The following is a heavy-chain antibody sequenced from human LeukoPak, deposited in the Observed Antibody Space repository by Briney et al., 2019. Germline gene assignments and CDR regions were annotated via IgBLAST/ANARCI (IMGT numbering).Heavy chain of an antibody. J-gene: IGHJ5*02. D-gene: IGHD6-6*01. CDR3: ARAPVWSSSSRGYWFDP. V-gene: IGHV1-8*01. Sequence: ASVKVSCNASGYTFTSYDMNWVRQATGQGLEWMGWMNPNSGNTGYAQKFQGRVTMTRNTSISTAYMELSSLRSEDTAVYYCARAPVWSSSSRGYWFDPWGPGTLVTVSS. CDR2: MNPNSGNT. CDR1: GYTFTSYD.